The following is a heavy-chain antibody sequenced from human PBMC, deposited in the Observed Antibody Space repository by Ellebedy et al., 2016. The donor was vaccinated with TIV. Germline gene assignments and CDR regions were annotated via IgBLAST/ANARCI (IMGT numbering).Heavy chain of an antibody. D-gene: IGHD4-17*01. CDR2: IYYSGST. Sequence: GSLRLXXTVSGGSISSSSYYWGWIRQPPGKGLEWIGSIYYSGSTYYNPSLKSRVTISVDTSKNQFSLKLSSVTAADTAVYYCARVPNFQYGDPDFDYWGQGTLVTVSS. V-gene: IGHV4-39*07. J-gene: IGHJ4*02. CDR3: ARVPNFQYGDPDFDY. CDR1: GGSISSSSYY.